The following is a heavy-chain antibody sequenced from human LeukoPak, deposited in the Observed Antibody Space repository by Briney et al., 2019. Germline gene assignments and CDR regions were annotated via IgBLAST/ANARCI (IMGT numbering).Heavy chain of an antibody. V-gene: IGHV1-46*01. Sequence: GASVKVSCKASGYTFTSYYMHWVRQAPGQGLEWMGIINPSGGSTSYAQKFQGRVTMTRDMSTSTVYMELSSLRSEDTAVYYCASSPGYDSSGYYTDYWGQGTLVTVSS. CDR1: GYTFTSYY. CDR3: ASSPGYDSSGYYTDY. J-gene: IGHJ4*02. D-gene: IGHD3-22*01. CDR2: INPSGGST.